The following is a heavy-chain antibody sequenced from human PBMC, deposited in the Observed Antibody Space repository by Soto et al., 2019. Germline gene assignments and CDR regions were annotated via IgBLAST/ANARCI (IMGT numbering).Heavy chain of an antibody. D-gene: IGHD6-19*01. J-gene: IGHJ4*02. CDR3: ARRYSSCFDY. CDR1: GGSISSYY. V-gene: IGHV4-59*08. CDR2: IFYSGST. Sequence: QVQLQESGPGLVKPSETLSLTFTVSGGSISSYYWSWIRQPPGKGLEWIGYIFYSGSTNYNPSLKSRVTISVDTSKNQFSLKLSSVTAADTAVYYCARRYSSCFDYWGQGTLVTVSS.